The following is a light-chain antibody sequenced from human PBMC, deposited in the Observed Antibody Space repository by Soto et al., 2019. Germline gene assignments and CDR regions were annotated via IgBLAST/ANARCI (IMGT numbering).Light chain of an antibody. CDR3: SSYTSSTTLYV. CDR2: EVS. Sequence: QSALTQPASVSGSPGQSITISCTGTSSDVGGYNYVSWYQQHPGKAPKLMVFEVSNRPSGVSNRFSGSKSGNTASLIISGLQAEDEADYYCSSYTSSTTLYVFGTGTKLTVL. J-gene: IGLJ1*01. CDR1: SSDVGGYNY. V-gene: IGLV2-14*01.